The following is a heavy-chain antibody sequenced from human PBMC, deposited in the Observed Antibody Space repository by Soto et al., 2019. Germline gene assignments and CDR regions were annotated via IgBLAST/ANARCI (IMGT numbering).Heavy chain of an antibody. CDR3: ARVVSPRKDIVVVPDAPNYGMDV. CDR1: GGSISSGGYY. CDR2: IYYSGST. Sequence: SETLSLTCTVSGGSISSGGYYWSWIRQHPGKGLEWIGYIYYSGSTYYNPSLKSRVTISVDTSKNQFSLKLSSVTAADTAVYYCARVVSPRKDIVVVPDAPNYGMDVWGQGTTVTVSS. V-gene: IGHV4-31*03. J-gene: IGHJ6*02. D-gene: IGHD2-2*01.